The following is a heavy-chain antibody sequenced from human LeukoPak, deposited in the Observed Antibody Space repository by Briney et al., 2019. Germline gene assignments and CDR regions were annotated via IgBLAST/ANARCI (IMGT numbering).Heavy chain of an antibody. J-gene: IGHJ4*02. D-gene: IGHD3-10*01. Sequence: GGSLRLSCAASGFTFSSYGMHWVRQAPGKGLEWVAFIRYDGSNKYYADSVKGRFTISRDNSKNTLYLQMNSLRAEDTAVYYCAKDQWGYGSGSYYSHTTFDYWGQGTLVTVSS. CDR1: GFTFSSYG. CDR2: IRYDGSNK. V-gene: IGHV3-30*02. CDR3: AKDQWGYGSGSYYSHTTFDY.